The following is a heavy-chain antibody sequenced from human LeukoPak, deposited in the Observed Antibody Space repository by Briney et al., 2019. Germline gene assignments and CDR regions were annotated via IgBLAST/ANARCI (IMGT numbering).Heavy chain of an antibody. CDR1: GGSISSSSYY. Sequence: KPSETLSLTCTVSGGSISSSSYYWGWIRQPPGKGLEWIGSIYYSGSTYYNPSLKGRVTISVDTSKNQFSLKLSSVTAADTAVYYCARPLDSSGYADAFDIWGQGTMVTVSS. J-gene: IGHJ3*02. D-gene: IGHD3-22*01. CDR2: IYYSGST. V-gene: IGHV4-39*01. CDR3: ARPLDSSGYADAFDI.